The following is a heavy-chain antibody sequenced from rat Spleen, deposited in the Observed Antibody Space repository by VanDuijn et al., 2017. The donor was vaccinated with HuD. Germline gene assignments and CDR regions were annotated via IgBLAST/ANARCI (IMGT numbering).Heavy chain of an antibody. CDR2: INYDGSST. D-gene: IGHD1-11*01. CDR1: GFIFSDHY. Sequence: EVQLVESGGGLVQPGRSLKLSCAASGFIFSDHYVAWVRQAPTKGLEWVATINYDGSSTFYRDSVRDRFTISRDNTKSTLYLQMDSLRSEDTANYYCARHRNYGGIPFDYWGQGVMVTVSS. J-gene: IGHJ2*01. V-gene: IGHV5-29*01. CDR3: ARHRNYGGIPFDY.